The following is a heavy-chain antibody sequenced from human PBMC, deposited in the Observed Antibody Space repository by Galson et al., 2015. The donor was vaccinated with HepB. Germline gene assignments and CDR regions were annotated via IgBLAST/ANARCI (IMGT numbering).Heavy chain of an antibody. D-gene: IGHD2-21*01. CDR2: IGISGTTI. CDR3: ARERGRYCGADCYPYFDF. CDR1: AFAFSDYY. V-gene: IGHV3-11*01. J-gene: IGHJ4*02. Sequence: SLRLSCAASAFAFSDYYMSWIRQAPGKGLEWVSYIGISGTTIYYADSVKGRFTISRDNAKNSLYLQMNSLRAEYTAVYYCARERGRYCGADCYPYFDFWGQGTLVTVSS.